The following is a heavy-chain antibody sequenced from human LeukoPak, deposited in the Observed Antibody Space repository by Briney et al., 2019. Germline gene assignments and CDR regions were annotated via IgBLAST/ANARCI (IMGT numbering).Heavy chain of an antibody. CDR1: GFTFSDYY. J-gene: IGHJ4*02. D-gene: IGHD6-6*01. CDR2: ISNSGSTI. CDR3: ARSEYSSSSFDY. Sequence: GGSLRLSCAASGFTFSDYYMSWIRQAPGKGLEGVSYISNSGSTIYYADSVKGRFNISRDNAKNSLYLQMNSLRAEDTAVYYCARSEYSSSSFDYWGQGTLVTVSS. V-gene: IGHV3-11*01.